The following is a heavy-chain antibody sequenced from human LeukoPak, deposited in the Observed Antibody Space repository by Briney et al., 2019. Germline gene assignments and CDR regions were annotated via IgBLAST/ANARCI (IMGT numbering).Heavy chain of an antibody. V-gene: IGHV3-30*04. CDR2: ISYDGSNK. J-gene: IGHJ6*03. CDR1: GFTFSSYA. CDR3: AREHYFYHMDG. Sequence: GGSLRLSCAASGFTFSSYAMHWVRQAPGKGLEWVAAISYDGSNKYSADSVKGRFTISRDNSKNTLYLQMNSLRAEDTAVYYCAREHYFYHMDGWGEGTTVTVSS.